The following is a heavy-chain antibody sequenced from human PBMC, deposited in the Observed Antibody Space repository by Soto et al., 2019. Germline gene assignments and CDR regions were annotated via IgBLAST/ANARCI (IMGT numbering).Heavy chain of an antibody. J-gene: IGHJ5*02. CDR1: GFSFSSYG. Sequence: HPGGSLRLSCVVSGFSFSSYGMHWVRQAPGKGLEWVACISDAGTYKNYADSVKGRFTVSRDNVKNILTLHMERLRAEDRGVYYCAQDARPGIAAAETWFDTWGQGTLVTVSS. D-gene: IGHD6-13*01. CDR2: ISDAGTYK. V-gene: IGHV3-30*18. CDR3: AQDARPGIAAAETWFDT.